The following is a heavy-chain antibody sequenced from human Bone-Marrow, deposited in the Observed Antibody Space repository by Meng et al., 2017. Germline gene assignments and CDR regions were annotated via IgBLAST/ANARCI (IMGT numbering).Heavy chain of an antibody. Sequence: SVKVSCKALGGIFSNYVIGWVRQAPGQGLEWMGGINAVFGTTNYAQKFQDRVTITSEESTSTVYMELTRLTSEDTAVYFCARKAGNCISTTCYSLDYWGQGTLVTVSS. CDR2: INAVFGTT. V-gene: IGHV1-69*13. CDR1: GGIFSNYV. CDR3: ARKAGNCISTTCYSLDY. J-gene: IGHJ4*02. D-gene: IGHD2-2*01.